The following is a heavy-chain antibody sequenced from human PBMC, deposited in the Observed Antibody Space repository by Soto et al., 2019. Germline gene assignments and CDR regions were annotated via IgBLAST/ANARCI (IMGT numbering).Heavy chain of an antibody. Sequence: QVQLQESGPGLVKPSETLSLTCTVSGGSISSYYWSWIRQPPGKGLEWIGYIYYSGCTNYNPSLXSXAXIXXDTSKNQFSLKLSSVTAADTAVYYCARRWGRTFDYWGQGTLVTVSS. V-gene: IGHV4-59*08. CDR2: IYYSGCT. D-gene: IGHD7-27*01. J-gene: IGHJ4*02. CDR3: ARRWGRTFDY. CDR1: GGSISSYY.